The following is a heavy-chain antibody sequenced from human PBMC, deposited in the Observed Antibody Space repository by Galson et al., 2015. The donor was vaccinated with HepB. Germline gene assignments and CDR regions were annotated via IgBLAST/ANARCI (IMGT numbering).Heavy chain of an antibody. CDR3: AKTGRRDYYYYYMDV. CDR2: ISYDGSNK. Sequence: SLRLSCAASGLTISSYGMHWVRQAPGKGLEWVAVISYDGSNKYYGDSVKGRFSISRDNSKNTLYLQMNSLRAEDTAVYYCAKTGRRDYYYYYMDVWGEGTTVTVSS. D-gene: IGHD1-14*01. CDR1: GLTISSYG. J-gene: IGHJ6*03. V-gene: IGHV3-30*18.